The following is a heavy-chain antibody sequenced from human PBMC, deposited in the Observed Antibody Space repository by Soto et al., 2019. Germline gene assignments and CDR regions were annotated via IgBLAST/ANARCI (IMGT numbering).Heavy chain of an antibody. CDR3: ARVGGCDDDY. Sequence: SETLSLTCTVSGGSISSGDYYWSWIRQPPGKGLEWIGYIYYSGSTYYNPSLKSRVTISVDTSKSQFSLKLSSVTAADTAVYYCARVGGCDDDYWGQGTLVTVSS. CDR2: IYYSGST. V-gene: IGHV4-30-4*01. D-gene: IGHD5-12*01. CDR1: GGSISSGDYY. J-gene: IGHJ4*02.